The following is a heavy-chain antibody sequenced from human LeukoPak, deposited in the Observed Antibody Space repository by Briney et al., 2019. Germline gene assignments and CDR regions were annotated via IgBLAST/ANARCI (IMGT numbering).Heavy chain of an antibody. CDR3: VRTPPNWEADS. CDR1: GYTSTSYD. CDR2: MSPNSGNT. V-gene: IGHV1-8*01. J-gene: IGHJ4*02. D-gene: IGHD1-26*01. Sequence: ASVKVSCKASGYTSTSYDINWMRQATGQGLEWMGWMSPNSGNTGYAQKFQGRVTMTRDTSTGTAYLELSSLRSEDSAVYYCVRTPPNWEADSWGQGTLVTVSS.